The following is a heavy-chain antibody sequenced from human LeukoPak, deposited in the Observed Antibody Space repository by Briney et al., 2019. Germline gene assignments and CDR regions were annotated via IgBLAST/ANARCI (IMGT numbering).Heavy chain of an antibody. V-gene: IGHV2-5*02. CDR1: GFSLSSSGVG. CDR2: IYWDDDK. CDR3: ARPRTGYKGYYFEY. J-gene: IGHJ4*02. D-gene: IGHD5-24*01. Sequence: SGPTLVRPTQTLTPTCTFSGFSLSSSGVGVAWIRQSPGKALEWLALIYWDDDKRYSPSLKSRLTITRDTSKNQVVLTMTNMDPVDTATYYCARPRTGYKGYYFEYWGQGTLVTVSS.